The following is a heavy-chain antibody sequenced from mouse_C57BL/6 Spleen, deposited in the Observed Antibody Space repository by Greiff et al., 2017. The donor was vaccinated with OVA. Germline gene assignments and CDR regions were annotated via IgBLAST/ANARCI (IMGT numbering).Heavy chain of an antibody. CDR2: IRNKANGYTT. CDR1: GFTFTDYY. V-gene: IGHV7-3*01. Sequence: EVQLQESGGGLVQPGGSLSLSCAASGFTFTDYYMSWVRQPPGKALEWLGFIRNKANGYTTEYSASVKGRFTISRDNSQSILYLQMNALRAEDSATYYCARYTDYGSFFDYWGQGTTLTVSS. CDR3: ARYTDYGSFFDY. J-gene: IGHJ2*01. D-gene: IGHD1-1*01.